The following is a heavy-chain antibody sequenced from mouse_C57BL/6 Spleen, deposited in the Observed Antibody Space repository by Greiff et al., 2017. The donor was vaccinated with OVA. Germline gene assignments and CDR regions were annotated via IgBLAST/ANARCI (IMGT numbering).Heavy chain of an antibody. V-gene: IGHV1-69*01. Sequence: QVQLQQPGAELVMPGASVKLSCKASGYTFTSYWMHWVKQRPGQGLEWIGEIDPSDSYTNYNQKFKGKSTLTVDKSSSTAYMQLSSLTSEDSAVEYCARWGLRRSYYAMDYWGQGTSVTVSS. CDR1: GYTFTSYW. CDR3: ARWGLRRSYYAMDY. J-gene: IGHJ4*01. D-gene: IGHD2-4*01. CDR2: IDPSDSYT.